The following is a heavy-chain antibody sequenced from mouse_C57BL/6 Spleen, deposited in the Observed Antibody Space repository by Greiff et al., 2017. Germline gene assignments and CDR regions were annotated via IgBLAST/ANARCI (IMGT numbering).Heavy chain of an antibody. CDR2: IRNKANNHAT. V-gene: IGHV6-6*01. J-gene: IGHJ2*01. D-gene: IGHD1-1*01. CDR1: GFTFSDAW. Sequence: EVKLVESGGGLVQPGGSMKLSCAASGFTFSDAWMDWVRQSPEKGLEWVAEIRNKANNHATYYAESVQGRFTISRDDSKSSVYLQMNSLRAEDTGIYYCTRHTTVVDFDYWGQGTTLTVSS. CDR3: TRHTTVVDFDY.